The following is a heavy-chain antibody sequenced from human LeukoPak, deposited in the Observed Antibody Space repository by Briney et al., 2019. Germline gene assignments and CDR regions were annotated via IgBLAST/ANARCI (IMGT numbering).Heavy chain of an antibody. CDR2: VYHSGSA. CDR1: GGSLNSYY. Sequence: SGTLSLTCTVSGGSLNSYYWGWIRQPPGKGLEWIGNVYHSGSAIYNPSLESRVTISVDRSKNQFSLNLSSVTAADTAVYYCARRGYYGSGAYDTWGQGTMFIVSS. V-gene: IGHV4-59*08. J-gene: IGHJ3*01. CDR3: ARRGYYGSGAYDT. D-gene: IGHD3-10*01.